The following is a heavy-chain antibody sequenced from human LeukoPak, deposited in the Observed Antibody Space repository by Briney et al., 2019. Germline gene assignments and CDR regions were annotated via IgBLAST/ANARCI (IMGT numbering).Heavy chain of an antibody. J-gene: IGHJ6*03. CDR1: GFTYSSYR. D-gene: IGHD3-3*01. CDR3: ARDLYLRFVEWLPYYYYYMDV. Sequence: GGPLRLSCAASGFTYSSYRMSWVRQAPGKGLEWVANIKQDGSEQYYVDSAKGRFTISRDNAKNSLYLQMNSLRAEDTAVYYCARDLYLRFVEWLPYYYYYMDVWGKGTTVTVSS. V-gene: IGHV3-7*01. CDR2: IKQDGSEQ.